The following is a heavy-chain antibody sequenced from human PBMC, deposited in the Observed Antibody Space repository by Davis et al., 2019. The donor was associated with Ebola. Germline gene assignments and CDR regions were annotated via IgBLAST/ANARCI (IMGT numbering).Heavy chain of an antibody. Sequence: MPSETLSLTCAVYGGSFSGYYWSWIRQPPGKGLEWIGEITHSGSTNYNPSLKSRVTISVDTSKNQFSLKLSSVTAADTAVYYCARGFKPFDYWGQGTLVTVSS. D-gene: IGHD1-14*01. J-gene: IGHJ4*02. CDR1: GGSFSGYY. CDR3: ARGFKPFDY. CDR2: ITHSGST. V-gene: IGHV4-34*01.